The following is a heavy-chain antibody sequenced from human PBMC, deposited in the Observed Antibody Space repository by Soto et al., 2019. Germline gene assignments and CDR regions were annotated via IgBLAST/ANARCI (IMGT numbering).Heavy chain of an antibody. CDR1: GYTFTSYG. CDR2: ISAYNGNT. V-gene: IGHV1-18*01. CDR3: ARAHLDYIWGSYRYHYFDY. D-gene: IGHD3-16*02. Sequence: QVQLVQSGAEVKKPGASVKVSCKASGYTFTSYGISWVRQAPGQGLEWMGWISAYNGNTNYAQKLQGRVTMTTDTSTSTAYMELRSLRSDDTAVYYCARAHLDYIWGSYRYHYFDYWGQGTLVTVSS. J-gene: IGHJ4*02.